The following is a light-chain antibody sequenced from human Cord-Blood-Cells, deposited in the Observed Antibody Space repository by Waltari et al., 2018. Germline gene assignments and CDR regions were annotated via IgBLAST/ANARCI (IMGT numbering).Light chain of an antibody. Sequence: DIQMTQSPSSLSASVGDRVTITCQASQDISNYLNWYQQKPGKAPKLLIYDASNLETGVPSRFSGRGAETDFTFTISSLQRKDIATYYCQQYDNLPLTFGGGTKVEIK. CDR3: QQYDNLPLT. CDR1: QDISNY. V-gene: IGKV1-33*01. CDR2: DAS. J-gene: IGKJ4*01.